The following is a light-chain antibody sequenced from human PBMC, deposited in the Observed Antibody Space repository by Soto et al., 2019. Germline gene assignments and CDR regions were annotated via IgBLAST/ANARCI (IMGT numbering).Light chain of an antibody. CDR1: ETVRGN. Sequence: EIVMTQSPGTLSVSPGERAALSCRATETVRGNLAWYQQKPGQAPRLLIYGASTRATGVPARFSGSGSETEFALTSGSLQSEDFAVYFCQQYNHWPLTFGQGTKVELK. V-gene: IGKV3-15*01. CDR2: GAS. J-gene: IGKJ1*01. CDR3: QQYNHWPLT.